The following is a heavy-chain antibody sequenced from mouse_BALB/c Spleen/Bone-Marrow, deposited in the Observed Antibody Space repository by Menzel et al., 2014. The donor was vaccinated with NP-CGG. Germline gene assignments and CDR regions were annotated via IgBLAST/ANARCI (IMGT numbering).Heavy chain of an antibody. CDR3: ARFPMDY. J-gene: IGHJ4*01. V-gene: IGHV7-3*02. CDR1: GFTFTDYY. CDR2: IRNKAYGYTT. Sequence: EVQGVESGGGLVQPGGSLILSCTTSGFTFTDYYMSWVRQPPGKALEWLAFIRNKAYGYTTEYSASVRGRFTISRDNSQSILYLQTNTLRAEDSATYYCARFPMDYWGQGTSVTVSS.